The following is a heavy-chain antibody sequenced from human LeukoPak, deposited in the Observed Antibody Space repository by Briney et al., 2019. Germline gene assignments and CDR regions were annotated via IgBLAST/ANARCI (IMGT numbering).Heavy chain of an antibody. J-gene: IGHJ3*02. V-gene: IGHV4-59*01. Sequence: SETLSLTCTVAGASISSYSWSWIRQPPGKGLEWVGYIYYTGTTDYNPSLKSRVTMSVDTSKSQFSLRLSSVTAADTAVYYCARGGFCTRTSCYDAFDIWGQGTMVTVSS. CDR3: ARGGFCTRTSCYDAFDI. CDR1: GASISSYS. D-gene: IGHD2-2*03. CDR2: IYYTGTT.